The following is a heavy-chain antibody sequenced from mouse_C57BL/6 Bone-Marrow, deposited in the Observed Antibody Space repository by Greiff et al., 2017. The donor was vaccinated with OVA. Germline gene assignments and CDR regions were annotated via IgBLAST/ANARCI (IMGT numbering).Heavy chain of an antibody. V-gene: IGHV1-15*01. CDR1: GYTFTDYE. D-gene: IGHD2-5*01. CDR3: TRGYSNYYAMDY. Sequence: VQLQQSGAELVRPGASVTLSCKASGYTFTDYEMHWVRQTPVHGLEWIGAIDPETGGTAYHQTFKGRAILTADKSSSTGYMELRRLTSEDSAVYYCTRGYSNYYAMDYWGQGTAVTVSS. J-gene: IGHJ4*01. CDR2: IDPETGGT.